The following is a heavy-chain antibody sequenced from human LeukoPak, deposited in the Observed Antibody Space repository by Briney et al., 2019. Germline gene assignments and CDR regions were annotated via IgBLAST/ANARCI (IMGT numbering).Heavy chain of an antibody. D-gene: IGHD3-10*01. CDR3: ARDGADVYGRAFDH. CDR2: IHASGTT. V-gene: IGHV4-4*07. CDR1: GGSISSYF. Sequence: PSETLSLTCNVSGGSISSYFWTWIRQPAGKGLEWIGRIHASGTTNYNSSLKSRVSMSVDTSKNQFSLKLTSVTVADTAVYFCARDGADVYGRAFDHWGQGTLVSVSS. J-gene: IGHJ4*02.